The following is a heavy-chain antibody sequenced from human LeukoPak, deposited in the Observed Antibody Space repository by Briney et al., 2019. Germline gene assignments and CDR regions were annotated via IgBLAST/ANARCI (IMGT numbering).Heavy chain of an antibody. V-gene: IGHV4-31*03. CDR3: ARERAPQGYCSSTSCYHFDY. Sequence: SQTLSLTCTVSGGSISSGGYYWSWIRQHPGKGLEWIGYIYYSGSTYYNPSLKSRVTISVDTSKNQFSLKLSSVTAADTAVYYCARERAPQGYCSSTSCYHFDYWGQGTLVTVSS. D-gene: IGHD2-2*01. J-gene: IGHJ4*02. CDR2: IYYSGST. CDR1: GGSISSGGYY.